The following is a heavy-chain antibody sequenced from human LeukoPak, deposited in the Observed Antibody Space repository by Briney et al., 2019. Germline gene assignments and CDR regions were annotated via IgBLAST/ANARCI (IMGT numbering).Heavy chain of an antibody. CDR3: ARHPYDILTGYGYYYHYMDV. J-gene: IGHJ6*03. CDR2: ISGSAFSA. Sequence: GGSLRLSCVASGFTFSSHAMSWVRQAPGKGLEWVSGISGSAFSAYHADPLKGRFTISRGNSKNTLYLQMNSLRGEDTAVYYCARHPYDILTGYGYYYHYMDVRGKGTTVTVSS. V-gene: IGHV3-23*01. D-gene: IGHD3-9*01. CDR1: GFTFSSHA.